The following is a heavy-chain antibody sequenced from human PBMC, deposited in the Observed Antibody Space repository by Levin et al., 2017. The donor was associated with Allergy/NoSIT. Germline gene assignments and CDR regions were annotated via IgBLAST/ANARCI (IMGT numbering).Heavy chain of an antibody. CDR1: GGSITTSPYY. D-gene: IGHD1-26*01. CDR3: TRVYTGSAFEH. CDR2: ISYYGST. V-gene: IGHV4-39*07. J-gene: IGHJ4*02. Sequence: SSETLSLTCTVSGGSITTSPYYWGWIRQAPGKGLEWIGSISYYGSTHYNSSLQSRVTISRDTSKNQFSLTLSSVTAADTAVYYCTRVYTGSAFEHWDQGTLVTVSS.